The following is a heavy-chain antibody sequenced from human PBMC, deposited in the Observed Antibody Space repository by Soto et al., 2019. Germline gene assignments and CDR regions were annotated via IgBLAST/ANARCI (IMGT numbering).Heavy chain of an antibody. V-gene: IGHV4-30-2*01. CDR1: GGSISSGGYS. J-gene: IGHJ4*02. CDR3: ARYPLASIAVAVSFAY. CDR2: IYHSGST. D-gene: IGHD6-19*01. Sequence: QLQLQESGSGLVKPSQTLSLTCAVSGGSISSGGYSWSWIRQPPGKGLEWIGYIYHSGSTYYNPSLKGRFPIPENRSKNQFSLKLTSVTAADTAVYYGARYPLASIAVAVSFAYGGQGTLVTLSS.